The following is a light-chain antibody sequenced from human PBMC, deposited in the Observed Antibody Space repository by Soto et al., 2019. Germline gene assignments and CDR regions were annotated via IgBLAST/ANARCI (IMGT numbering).Light chain of an antibody. CDR1: QSLLYNNTYNY. CDR2: FAS. V-gene: IGKV2-28*01. Sequence: EIVMTQSPLTLPVTPGEPAYISCRSSQSLLYNNTYNYLDWYVQKPGPSPHLLIYFASNRAPGLPDRFSGSGSDTDFTLKINRVEAEDVGTYYCMQALQSLTFGQGTRLEI. CDR3: MQALQSLT. J-gene: IGKJ5*01.